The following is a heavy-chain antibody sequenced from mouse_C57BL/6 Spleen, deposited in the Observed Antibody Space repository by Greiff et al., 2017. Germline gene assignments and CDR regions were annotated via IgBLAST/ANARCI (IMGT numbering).Heavy chain of an antibody. Sequence: QVQLKESGAELARPGASVKLSCKASGYTFTSYGISWVKQRPGQGLEWIGEIYPRSGNTYYTEKFKGKAPLTADKSSSTAYMELRSLTSEDSAVYFCARRTTVVAPVLDYWGQGTTLTVSS. D-gene: IGHD1-1*01. V-gene: IGHV1-81*01. J-gene: IGHJ2*01. CDR3: ARRTTVVAPVLDY. CDR2: IYPRSGNT. CDR1: GYTFTSYG.